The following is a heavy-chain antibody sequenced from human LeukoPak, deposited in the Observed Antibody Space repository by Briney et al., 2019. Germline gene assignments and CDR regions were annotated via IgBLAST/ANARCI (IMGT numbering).Heavy chain of an antibody. J-gene: IGHJ4*02. CDR2: ISGSGSST. CDR1: GFTFSSYA. D-gene: IGHD3-10*01. Sequence: GGSLRLSCAASGFTFSSYAMSWVRQALGKGLEWVSGISGSGSSTNYADSVKGRFTISRDNSKNTLYLQMSSLRAEDTAVYYCAKAASGFYYFDYWGQGTLVTVSS. CDR3: AKAASGFYYFDY. V-gene: IGHV3-23*01.